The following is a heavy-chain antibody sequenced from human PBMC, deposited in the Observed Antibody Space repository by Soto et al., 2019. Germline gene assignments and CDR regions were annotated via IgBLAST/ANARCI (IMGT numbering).Heavy chain of an antibody. CDR3: ARGGYYDFWSGYYTAGYGMDV. V-gene: IGHV3-74*01. J-gene: IGHJ6*02. Sequence: WFSRINSDGSSTSYADSVKGRFTISRDNAKNTLYLQMNSLRAEDTAVYYCARGGYYDFWSGYYTAGYGMDVWGQGTTVTVSS. D-gene: IGHD3-3*01. CDR2: INSDGSST.